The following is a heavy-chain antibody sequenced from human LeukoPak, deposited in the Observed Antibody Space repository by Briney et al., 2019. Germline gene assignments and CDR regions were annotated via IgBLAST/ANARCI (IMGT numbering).Heavy chain of an antibody. D-gene: IGHD3-3*01. CDR3: ARRFADFRFDP. Sequence: SETLSLTCSFTGASVSSYYWDWLRQPPGKGLEWIGYISDTGKTESNPSLKSRVTISLDTSKKQFSLKLNSVTAADTAVYYCARRFADFRFDPWGQGTLVTVSS. V-gene: IGHV4-59*08. CDR1: GASVSSYY. CDR2: ISDTGKT. J-gene: IGHJ5*02.